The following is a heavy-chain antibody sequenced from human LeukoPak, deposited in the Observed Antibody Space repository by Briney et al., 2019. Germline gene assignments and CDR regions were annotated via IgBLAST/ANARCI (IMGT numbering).Heavy chain of an antibody. CDR3: ARGGRGSSSWYPDAFDI. CDR1: GFTFKSYD. J-gene: IGHJ3*02. CDR2: IGTAGDT. Sequence: GGSLRLSCAASGFTFKSYDMHWVRQAAGEGLEWVSAIGTAGDTYYPGSVKGRFTISRENAKNSLYLQMNSLRAGDTAVYYCARGGRGSSSWYPDAFDIWGQGTMVTVSS. V-gene: IGHV3-13*01. D-gene: IGHD6-13*01.